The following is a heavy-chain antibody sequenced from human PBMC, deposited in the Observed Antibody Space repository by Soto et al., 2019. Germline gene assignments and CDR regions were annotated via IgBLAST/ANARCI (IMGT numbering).Heavy chain of an antibody. V-gene: IGHV4-34*01. D-gene: IGHD4-4*01. Sequence: TSETLSLTCAVNGGSLSDYYMSWIRQSPGKGLEWIGEISQSEGTNYNPSLKSRVTMSRDLSKNQFSLRLNSVTDGDSAVYYCARGLDHSKIGYWGPGTLVTVSS. CDR2: ISQSEGT. CDR1: GGSLSDYY. J-gene: IGHJ4*02. CDR3: ARGLDHSKIGY.